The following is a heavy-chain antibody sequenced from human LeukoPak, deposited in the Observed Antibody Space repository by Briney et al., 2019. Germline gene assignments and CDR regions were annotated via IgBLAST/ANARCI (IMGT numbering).Heavy chain of an antibody. CDR3: AGTSGSSWYFAF. J-gene: IGHJ4*02. CDR2: INSHTGHT. D-gene: IGHD1-26*01. CDR1: GYTFINYG. Sequence: ASVKVSCKASGYTFINYGVSWVRQAPGQGLEWMGWINSHTGHTNYAQNLQDRVTMTTDTSTSTTYMELRSLTSDDTAVYYCAGTSGSSWYFAFWGQGALVTVSS. V-gene: IGHV1-18*04.